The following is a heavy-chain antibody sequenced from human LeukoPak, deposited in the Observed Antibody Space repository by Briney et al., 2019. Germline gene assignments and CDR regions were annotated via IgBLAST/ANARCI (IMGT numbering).Heavy chain of an antibody. CDR3: ARDTEDYYDSSGYYAPGY. D-gene: IGHD3-22*01. J-gene: IGHJ4*02. CDR1: GSTFSSYA. V-gene: IGHV3-21*01. CDR2: ISSSSSYI. Sequence: GSLRLSCAASGSTFSSYAMSWVRQAPGKGLEWVSSISSSSSYIYYADSVKGRFTISRDNAKNSLYLQMNSLRAEDTAVYYCARDTEDYYDSSGYYAPGYWGQGTLVTVSS.